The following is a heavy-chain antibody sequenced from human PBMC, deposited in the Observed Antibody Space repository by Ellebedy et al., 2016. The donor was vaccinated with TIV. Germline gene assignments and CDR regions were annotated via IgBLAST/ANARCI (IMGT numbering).Heavy chain of an antibody. V-gene: IGHV1-46*01. J-gene: IGHJ2*01. CDR2: INPSGGST. CDR1: GYVFTAYY. Sequence: ASVKVSCKTSGYVFTAYYIHWVRQPPGQGLEWMGIINPSGGSTSYAQKFQGRVTMTRDTSTSTVYMELSSLRSEDTAVYYCTTTTLSGPSWYFDLWGRGSLVTVSP. CDR3: TTTTLSGPSWYFDL. D-gene: IGHD1-1*01.